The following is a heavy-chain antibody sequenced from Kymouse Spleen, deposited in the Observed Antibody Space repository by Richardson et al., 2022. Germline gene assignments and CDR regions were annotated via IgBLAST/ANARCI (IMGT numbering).Heavy chain of an antibody. Sequence: QVQLQESGPGLVKPSETLSLTCTVSGGSISSYYWSWIRQPPGKGLEWIGYIYYSGSTNYNPSLKSRVTISVDTSKNQFSLKLSSVTAADTAVYYCARDGIGTGTTNFDIWGQGTMVTVSS. D-gene: IGHD1-7*01. V-gene: IGHV4-59*01. J-gene: IGHJ3*02. CDR3: ARDGIGTGTTNFDI. CDR2: IYYSGST. CDR1: GGSISSYY.